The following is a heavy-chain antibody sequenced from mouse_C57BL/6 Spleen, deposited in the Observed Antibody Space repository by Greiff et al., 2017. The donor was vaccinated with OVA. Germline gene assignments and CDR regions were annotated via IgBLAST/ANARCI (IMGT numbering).Heavy chain of an antibody. CDR2: ISYDGSN. V-gene: IGHV3-6*01. J-gene: IGHJ4*01. CDR1: GYSITSGYY. Sequence: ESGPGLVKPSQSLSLTCSVTGYSITSGYYWNWIRQFPGNKLEWMGYISYDGSNNYNPSLKNRISITRDTSKNQFFLKLNSVTTEDTATYYCARDRDYWGQGTSVTVSS. CDR3: ARDRDY.